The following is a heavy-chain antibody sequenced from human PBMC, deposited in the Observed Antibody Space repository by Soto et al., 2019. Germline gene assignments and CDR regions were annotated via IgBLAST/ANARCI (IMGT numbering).Heavy chain of an antibody. CDR1: GFTFSSYA. Sequence: GGSLRLSCAASGFTFSSYAMSWVRQAPGKGLEWVSAISGSGGSTYYADSVKGRFTISRDNSKNTLYLQMNSLRAEDTAVYYCAKDGGFFEDYYDSSGYYAFDYWGQGTLVTVSS. CDR2: ISGSGGST. D-gene: IGHD3-22*01. CDR3: AKDGGFFEDYYDSSGYYAFDY. V-gene: IGHV3-23*01. J-gene: IGHJ4*02.